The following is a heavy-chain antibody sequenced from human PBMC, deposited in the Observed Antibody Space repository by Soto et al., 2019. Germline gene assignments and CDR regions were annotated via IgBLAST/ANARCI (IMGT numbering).Heavy chain of an antibody. D-gene: IGHD6-19*01. V-gene: IGHV3-9*01. J-gene: IGHJ5*02. CDR3: AKDTGWAVAGTATT. CDR2: ISWNSGSI. CDR1: GFTFDDYA. Sequence: EVQLVESGGGLVQPGRSLRLSCAASGFTFDDYAMHWVRQAPGKGLEWVSGISWNSGSIGYADSVKGRFTISRDNAKNSLYLQMNSLRAEDTALYYCAKDTGWAVAGTATTWGQGTLVTVSS.